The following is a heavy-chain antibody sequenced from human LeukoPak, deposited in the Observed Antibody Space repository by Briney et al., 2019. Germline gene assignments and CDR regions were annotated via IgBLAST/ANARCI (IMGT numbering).Heavy chain of an antibody. Sequence: GGSLRLSCAASGFTFSSYSMNWVRQAPGKGLEGVSSISSSSSYIYYADSVTGRFTISTDNAKNSLYLQMNSLRAEDTAVYYCARGDSSSWYYFDSWGQGTLVTVSS. V-gene: IGHV3-21*01. D-gene: IGHD6-13*01. J-gene: IGHJ4*02. CDR2: ISSSSSYI. CDR1: GFTFSSYS. CDR3: ARGDSSSWYYFDS.